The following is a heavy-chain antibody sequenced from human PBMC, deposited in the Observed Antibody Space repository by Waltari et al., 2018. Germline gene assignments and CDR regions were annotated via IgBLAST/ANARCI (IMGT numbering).Heavy chain of an antibody. CDR2: SYYSGST. D-gene: IGHD3-10*01. CDR1: GGPIRSYS. J-gene: IGHJ4*02. CDR3: ARGGSGGWSYSWYFDY. V-gene: IGHV4-59*01. Sequence: QVQLQESGSGLVKPSQTLSLTCTLSGGPIRSYSWTWIRQPPGEGLEWIGYSYYSGSTNYNPSLKSRVTISVDTSKNQFSLKLSSVTAADTAVYYCARGGSGGWSYSWYFDYWGQGTLVTVSS.